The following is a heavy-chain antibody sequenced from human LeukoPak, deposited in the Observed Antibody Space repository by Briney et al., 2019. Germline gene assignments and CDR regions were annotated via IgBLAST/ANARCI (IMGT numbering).Heavy chain of an antibody. D-gene: IGHD1-26*01. J-gene: IGHJ4*02. V-gene: IGHV4-59*12. CDR1: GGSISSYY. CDR3: ARGVAGSSYYFDY. CDR2: IYYSGST. Sequence: SETLSLTCTVSGGSISSYYWSWIRQPPGKGLEWIGNIYYSGSTNYNPSLKSRVTISVDTSKNQFSLKLSSVTAADTAVYYCARGVAGSSYYFDYWGQGTLVTVSS.